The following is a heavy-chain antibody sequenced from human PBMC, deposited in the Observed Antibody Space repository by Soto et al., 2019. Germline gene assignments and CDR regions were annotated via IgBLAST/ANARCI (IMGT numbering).Heavy chain of an antibody. V-gene: IGHV4-59*01. CDR1: GGSISSYY. CDR2: IYYSGST. J-gene: IGHJ4*02. CDR3: ASIMGGYYDSSGYRNFDY. D-gene: IGHD3-22*01. Sequence: SETLSLTWTVSGGSISSYYWSWIRQPPGKGLEWIGYIYYSGSTNYNPSLKSRVTISVDTSKNQFSLKLSSVTAADTAVYYCASIMGGYYDSSGYRNFDYWGQGTLVTVSS.